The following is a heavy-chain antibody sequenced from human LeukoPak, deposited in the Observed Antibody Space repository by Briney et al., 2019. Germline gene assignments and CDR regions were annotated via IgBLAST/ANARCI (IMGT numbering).Heavy chain of an antibody. CDR2: VHYSGST. J-gene: IGHJ4*02. CDR3: ATGRSIRYFDY. V-gene: IGHV4-59*08. Sequence: ETLSLTCSVSGVSIFSYSWNWIRQPPGKGLEWIGYVHYSGSTNYNPSLKSRVTISVDTSKSQFSLKLSSATAADTAVYYCATGRSIRYFDYWGQGTLLTVSS. CDR1: GVSIFSYS. D-gene: IGHD4-17*01.